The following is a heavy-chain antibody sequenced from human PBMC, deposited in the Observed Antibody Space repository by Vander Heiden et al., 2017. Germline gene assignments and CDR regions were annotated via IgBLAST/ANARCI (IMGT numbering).Heavy chain of an antibody. CDR3: AKGLVVRDYYYYGMDV. Sequence: EVQLVESGGVVVQPGGSLRLSCAASGFTFDDYTMHWVRQAPGKGLEWVSLISWDGGSTYYADSVKGRFTISRDNSKNSLYLQMNSLRTEDTALYYCAKGLVVRDYYYYGMDVWGQGTTVTVSS. CDR1: GFTFDDYT. V-gene: IGHV3-43*01. D-gene: IGHD2-15*01. J-gene: IGHJ6*02. CDR2: ISWDGGST.